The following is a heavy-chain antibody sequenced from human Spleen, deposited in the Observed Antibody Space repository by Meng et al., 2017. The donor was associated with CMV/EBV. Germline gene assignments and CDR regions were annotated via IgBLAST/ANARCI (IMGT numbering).Heavy chain of an antibody. J-gene: IGHJ3*02. CDR2: ISSSSSYI. Sequence: GESLKISCAASGFTFSSYSMNWVRQAPGKGLEWVSSISSSSSYIYYADSVKGRFTISRDNAKNSLYLQMNSLRAEDTAVYYCARVDYDFWSGQDAFDIWGQGTMVTVSS. CDR1: GFTFSSYS. V-gene: IGHV3-21*01. CDR3: ARVDYDFWSGQDAFDI. D-gene: IGHD3-3*01.